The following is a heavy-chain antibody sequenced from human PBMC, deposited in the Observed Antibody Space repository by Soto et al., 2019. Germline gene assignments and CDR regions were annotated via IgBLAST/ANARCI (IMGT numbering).Heavy chain of an antibody. V-gene: IGHV3-30*18. CDR3: AKEGTYYDFWSGYYTDYYYYGMDV. Sequence: PGGSLRLSCAASGFTFSSYGMHWVRQARGKGLEWVAVISYDGSNKYYADSVKGRFTISRDNSKNTLYLQMNSLRAEDTAVYYCAKEGTYYDFWSGYYTDYYYYGMDVWGQGTTVTVSS. CDR1: GFTFSSYG. J-gene: IGHJ6*02. D-gene: IGHD3-3*01. CDR2: ISYDGSNK.